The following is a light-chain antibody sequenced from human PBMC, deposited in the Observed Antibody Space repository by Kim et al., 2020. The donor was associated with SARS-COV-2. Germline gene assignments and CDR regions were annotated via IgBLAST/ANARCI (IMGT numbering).Light chain of an antibody. CDR1: QGISKD. V-gene: IGKV1-27*01. CDR3: QKYNGAPWT. CDR2: AAS. Sequence: DIQMTQSPSSLSASVGDRVTITCRASQGISKDLAWYQQKPGNAPKLLIFAASALQSGVPTRFSGSGSGTDFTLTISSLQPEDVATYYCQKYNGAPWTFGHWTKVDIK. J-gene: IGKJ1*01.